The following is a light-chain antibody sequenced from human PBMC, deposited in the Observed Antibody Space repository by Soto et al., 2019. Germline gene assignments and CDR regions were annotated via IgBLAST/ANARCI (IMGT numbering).Light chain of an antibody. CDR1: SSDVGGYNY. CDR3: CSYAGSYPVV. CDR2: DVS. J-gene: IGLJ2*01. V-gene: IGLV2-11*01. Sequence: QSALTQPRAVSGSPGQSVTISCTGTSSDVGGYNYVSWYQQHPGKAPELMIYDVSERPSGVPDRFSGSKSGNTASLTISGLQAEDEADYYCCSYAGSYPVVFGGGTKLTVL.